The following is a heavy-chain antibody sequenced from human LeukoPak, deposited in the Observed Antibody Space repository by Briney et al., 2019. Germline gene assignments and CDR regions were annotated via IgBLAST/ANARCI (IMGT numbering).Heavy chain of an antibody. Sequence: GGSLRLSCAASGFTFDDYAMHWVRHAPGKGLEWVSGISWNSGSIGYADSVKGRFTISRDNAKNSLYLQMNSLRAEDTALYYCAKDISYGDYVPDYYFDYWGQGTLVTVSS. D-gene: IGHD4-17*01. V-gene: IGHV3-9*01. CDR3: AKDISYGDYVPDYYFDY. CDR2: ISWNSGSI. CDR1: GFTFDDYA. J-gene: IGHJ4*02.